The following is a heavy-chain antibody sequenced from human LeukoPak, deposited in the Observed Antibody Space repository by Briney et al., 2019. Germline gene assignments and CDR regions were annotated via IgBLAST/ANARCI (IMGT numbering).Heavy chain of an antibody. J-gene: IGHJ6*03. V-gene: IGHV1-46*01. CDR2: INPSGGST. D-gene: IGHD5-12*01. CDR3: ARVSSGYDYWYYYYYMDV. CDR1: GYTFTSYY. Sequence: ASVKVSCKASGYTFTSYYMHWVRQAPGQGLEWMGIINPSGGSTSYAQKFQGRVTMTRDMSTSTVYMELSSLRSEDTAVYYCARVSSGYDYWYYYYYMDVWGKGTTVTISS.